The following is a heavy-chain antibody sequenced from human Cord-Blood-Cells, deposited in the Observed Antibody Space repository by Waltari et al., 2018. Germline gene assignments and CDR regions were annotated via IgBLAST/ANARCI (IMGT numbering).Heavy chain of an antibody. J-gene: IGHJ5*02. CDR2: ISAYNGNT. CDR3: ARDSGSRLNWFDP. D-gene: IGHD1-26*01. Sequence: QVQLVQSGAEVKQPGASAKVSCTASGYTFTSSGLRWVPQAPGQGLEWMGWISAYNGNTNYAQKLQGRVTMTTDTSTSTAYMELRSLRSDDTAVYYCARDSGSRLNWFDPWGQGTRVTVSS. V-gene: IGHV1-18*04. CDR1: GYTFTSSG.